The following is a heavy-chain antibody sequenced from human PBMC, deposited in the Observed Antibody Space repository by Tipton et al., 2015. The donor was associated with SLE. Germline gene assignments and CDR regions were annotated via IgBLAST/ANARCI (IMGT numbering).Heavy chain of an antibody. CDR2: IYYSGST. CDR1: GGSISSSSFY. J-gene: IGHJ6*02. V-gene: IGHV4-39*01. Sequence: TLSLTCTVSGGSISSSSFYWGWIRQPPGKGLEWIGSIYYSGSTYYNPSLKSRVTISIDTSKNQFSLKLSSVTAADTAVYYCARRKQQLGYGMDVWGQGTTVTVSS. CDR3: ARRKQQLGYGMDV. D-gene: IGHD6-13*01.